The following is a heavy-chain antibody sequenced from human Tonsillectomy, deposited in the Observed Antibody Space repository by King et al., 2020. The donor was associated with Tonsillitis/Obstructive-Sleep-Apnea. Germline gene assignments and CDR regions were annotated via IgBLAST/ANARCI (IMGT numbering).Heavy chain of an antibody. J-gene: IGHJ4*02. CDR1: GFTFSSYW. CDR2: IKQDGSEK. CDR3: ARGAEEMDEYIVVLPADFDY. Sequence: VQLVESGGGLVQPGGSLRLSCAASGFTFSSYWMSWVRQAPGKGLEWVANIKQDGSEKYYVDSVKGRFTISRDNAKNSLYLQLNSLRAEDTAVYYCARGAEEMDEYIVVLPADFDYWGQGTLVTVSS. D-gene: IGHD2-2*01. V-gene: IGHV3-7*03.